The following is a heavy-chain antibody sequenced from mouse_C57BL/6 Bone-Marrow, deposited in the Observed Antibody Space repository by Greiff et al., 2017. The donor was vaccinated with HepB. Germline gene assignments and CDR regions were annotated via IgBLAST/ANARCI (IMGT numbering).Heavy chain of an antibody. CDR1: GYTFTSYW. V-gene: IGHV1-53*01. CDR3: ARRRAARGYDY. J-gene: IGHJ4*01. D-gene: IGHD3-2*02. CDR2: INPSNGGT. Sequence: QVQLKESGTELVKPGASVKLSCKASGYTFTSYWMHWVKQRPGQGLEWIGNINPSNGGTNYNEKFKSKATLTVDKSSSTAYMQLSSLTSEDSAVYYCARRRAARGYDYWGQGTSVTVSS.